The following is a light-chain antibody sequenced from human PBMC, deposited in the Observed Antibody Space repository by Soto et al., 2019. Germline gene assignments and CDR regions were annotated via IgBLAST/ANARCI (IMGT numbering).Light chain of an antibody. Sequence: EIVMTQSPATLSVSPGERVTLSCRASQSVSTNLAWYQQKPGQAPRLLIYGASTRATGIPARFSGSGSGTELTLTISSLQSEDLAVYYCQQYNNWPPSTFGQGTRLQIK. CDR3: QQYNNWPPST. V-gene: IGKV3-15*01. J-gene: IGKJ5*01. CDR2: GAS. CDR1: QSVSTN.